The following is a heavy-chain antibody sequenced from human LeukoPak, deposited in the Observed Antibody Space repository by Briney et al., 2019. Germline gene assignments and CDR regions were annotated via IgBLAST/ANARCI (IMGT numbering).Heavy chain of an antibody. CDR2: ISAYDRNT. CDR3: ARVTVVTRSPWSGGPKKIGPEVNWVDP. J-gene: IGHJ5*02. Sequence: ASVKVSCKVFGDTFKNYQISWVRQAPGEGLEWMGWISAYDRNTNYAQQFRGRVTMTTDTSTSTAYMELASLRSDDTAVYYCARVTVVTRSPWSGGPKKIGPEVNWVDPWGQGTLVIVSS. V-gene: IGHV1-18*01. CDR1: GDTFKNYQ. D-gene: IGHD3-10*02.